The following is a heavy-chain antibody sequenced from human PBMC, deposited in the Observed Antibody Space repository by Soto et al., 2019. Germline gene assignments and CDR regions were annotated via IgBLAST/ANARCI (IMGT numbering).Heavy chain of an antibody. D-gene: IGHD2-15*01. CDR2: ISSSSSYI. V-gene: IGHV3-21*01. CDR1: GFTFSSYS. J-gene: IGHJ6*02. CDR3: ARAGEGSYCSGGSCYSDRYYYGMDV. Sequence: GGSLRLSCAASGFTFSSYSMNWVRQAPGKGLEWVSSISSSSSYIYYADSVKGRFTIPRDNAKNSLYLQMNSLRAEDTAVYYCARAGEGSYCSGGSCYSDRYYYGMDVWGQGTTVTVSS.